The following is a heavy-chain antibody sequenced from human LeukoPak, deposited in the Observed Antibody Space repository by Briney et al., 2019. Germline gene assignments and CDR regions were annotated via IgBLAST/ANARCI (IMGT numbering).Heavy chain of an antibody. CDR1: GFTFSSYA. D-gene: IGHD3-22*01. CDR2: ISGSSGST. CDR3: AKDQVVITTTGSWFDP. Sequence: GGSLRLSCAVSGFTFSSYAINWVRQAPGKGLEWVSSISGSSGSTFYADSVKGRFTISRDNSKNTLYLQMNSLRAEDTAVYYCAKDQVVITTTGSWFDPWGQGTLVTVSS. J-gene: IGHJ5*02. V-gene: IGHV3-23*01.